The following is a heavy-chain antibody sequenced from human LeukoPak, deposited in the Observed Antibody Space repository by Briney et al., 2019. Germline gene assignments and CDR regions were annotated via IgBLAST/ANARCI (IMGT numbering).Heavy chain of an antibody. CDR3: ARGGTGAFDY. CDR2: ISSTSAYI. Sequence: GGSLRLSCAASGFPFTSGFTFSDYYMSWIRQAPGKGLEWVSYISSTSAYISYADSVKGRFTISRDNANNSLFLQINGLRAEDTAIYYCARGGTGAFDYWGQGTLVTVSS. D-gene: IGHD2-8*02. V-gene: IGHV3-11*06. J-gene: IGHJ4*02. CDR1: GFPFTSGFTFSDYY.